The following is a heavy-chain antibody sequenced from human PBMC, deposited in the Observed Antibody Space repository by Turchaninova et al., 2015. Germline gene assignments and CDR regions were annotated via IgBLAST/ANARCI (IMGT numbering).Heavy chain of an antibody. D-gene: IGHD3-22*01. V-gene: IGHV4-30-4*01. CDR3: ARFSLGDRSGYSPAFDI. CDR2: IYSSGGT. Sequence: QVQLQESGPGLVKPSQTLSLTCTVSGGSISSGDYYWSWIRQPPGKGLGWIGYIYSSGGTYYNPSLKSRVTIVEDTSKNQFSLKLSSVTAADTAVYYCARFSLGDRSGYSPAFDIWGQGTMVTVSS. J-gene: IGHJ3*02. CDR1: GGSISSGDYY.